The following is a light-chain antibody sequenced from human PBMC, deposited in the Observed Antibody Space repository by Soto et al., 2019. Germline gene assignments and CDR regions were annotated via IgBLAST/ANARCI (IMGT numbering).Light chain of an antibody. V-gene: IGLV3-21*02. CDR3: QVWDHYSDHYV. Sequence: SYELTQPPSVSVAPGQTARITCGGNDLERRKVHWHQQRPGQAPVLVVADEDDRPSGIPERFSGSNSGNTATLTISRVEAGDEADYYCQVWDHYSDHYVFGGGTKLTVL. CDR2: DED. J-gene: IGLJ1*01. CDR1: DLERRK.